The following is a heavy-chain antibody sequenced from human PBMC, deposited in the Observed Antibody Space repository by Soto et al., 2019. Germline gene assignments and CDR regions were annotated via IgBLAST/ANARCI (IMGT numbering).Heavy chain of an antibody. V-gene: IGHV3-49*03. CDR2: IRSKGYGGTT. CDR3: ASLTSWSQEYYYGMDV. D-gene: IGHD2-2*01. Sequence: GGSLRLSCTGSGFTFGDFGMSWFRQAPGKGLEWLSFIRSKGYGGTTESAASVRGRFITSRDDSKSIAYLQMNSLKTEDTAVYYCASLTSWSQEYYYGMDVWGQGTTVTAP. J-gene: IGHJ6*02. CDR1: GFTFGDFG.